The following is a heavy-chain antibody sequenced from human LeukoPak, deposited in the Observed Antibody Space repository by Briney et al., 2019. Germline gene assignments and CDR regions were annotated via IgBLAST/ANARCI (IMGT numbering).Heavy chain of an antibody. CDR3: AHGHLYSLPGTFDI. D-gene: IGHD2-21*01. J-gene: IGHJ3*02. Sequence: SGPTLVNPTQTLILTCTFSGFSLSTSGMGVGWIRQPPGKALEWLALIYWDDEKRYNPSLKSRVTITKDTSKNQVVLTMTNMDPVDTATYYCAHGHLYSLPGTFDIWGQGTLVTVSS. CDR1: GFSLSTSGMG. V-gene: IGHV2-5*02. CDR2: IYWDDEK.